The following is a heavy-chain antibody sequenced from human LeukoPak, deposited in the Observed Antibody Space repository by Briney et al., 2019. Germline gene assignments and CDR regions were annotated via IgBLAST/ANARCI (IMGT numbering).Heavy chain of an antibody. CDR3: APKRSGSYPFDY. J-gene: IGHJ4*02. V-gene: IGHV3-23*01. D-gene: IGHD1-26*01. Sequence: PGGSLRLSCAASGFTFSSYAMSWVRQAPGKGLEWVSSISDSGGSTYYAGSVKGRFTISRDNSKNTLYLQMNSLRAEDTAVYYCAPKRSGSYPFDYWGQGTLVTVSS. CDR1: GFTFSSYA. CDR2: ISDSGGST.